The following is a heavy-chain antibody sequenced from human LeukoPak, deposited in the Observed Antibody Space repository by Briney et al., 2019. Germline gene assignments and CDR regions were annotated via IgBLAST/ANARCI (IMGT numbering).Heavy chain of an antibody. CDR3: ARDGRIGRGHYGMDV. CDR1: GFTFSTYE. D-gene: IGHD1-1*01. Sequence: PGGSLRLSCVGSGFTFSTYEMNWVRQAPGKGLEWVSYISSSGSTIYYADSVKGRFSISRDNAKNSLYLQMNSLRAEDTAVYYCARDGRIGRGHYGMDVWGQGTTVTVSS. J-gene: IGHJ6*02. CDR2: ISSSGSTI. V-gene: IGHV3-48*03.